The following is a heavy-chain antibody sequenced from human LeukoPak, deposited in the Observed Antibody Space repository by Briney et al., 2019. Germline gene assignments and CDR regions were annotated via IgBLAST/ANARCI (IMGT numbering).Heavy chain of an antibody. V-gene: IGHV4-39*01. CDR2: YHIGNT. Sequence: SSETLSLTCTVSGVSIRGDTYYWGWIRQPPGKGLEWIGNYHIGNTYYNPSLKSRVTISEDTSKNQFSPRVNSVTAADTAVYYCARLWDSTGLYFYYYMDIWGEGTTVTVSS. CDR1: GVSIRGDTYY. D-gene: IGHD6-19*01. J-gene: IGHJ6*03. CDR3: ARLWDSTGLYFYYYMDI.